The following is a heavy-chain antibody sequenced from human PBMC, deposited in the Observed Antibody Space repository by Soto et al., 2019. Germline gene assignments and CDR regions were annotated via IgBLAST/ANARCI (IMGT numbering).Heavy chain of an antibody. J-gene: IGHJ3*02. D-gene: IGHD1-1*01. CDR3: ARNGAFDS. V-gene: IGHV4-59*01. CDR1: GGSITGYY. CDR2: ISYTGST. Sequence: SETLSLTCTVSGGSITGYYWSWVRQPPGKGLEWIAYISYTGSTNYNPSLKSRVTISVDTSKNQFSLKLSSVTAADTAVYYCARNGAFDSWGQGTMVTVSS.